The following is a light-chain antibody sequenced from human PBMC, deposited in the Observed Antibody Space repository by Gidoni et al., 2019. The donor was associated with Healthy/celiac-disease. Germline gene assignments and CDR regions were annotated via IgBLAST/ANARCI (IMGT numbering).Light chain of an antibody. Sequence: IQMTQSPSSLSAFVGARVTITCRASQGISSYLDWYQQKPEKVPKLLIYAASSLQSGVPSRFSGSGSGTDFNLNISSLQPGDFATYYCRQSYNTPWTFGQGTKVEIK. CDR1: QGISSY. V-gene: IGKV1-39*01. CDR3: RQSYNTPWT. J-gene: IGKJ1*01. CDR2: AAS.